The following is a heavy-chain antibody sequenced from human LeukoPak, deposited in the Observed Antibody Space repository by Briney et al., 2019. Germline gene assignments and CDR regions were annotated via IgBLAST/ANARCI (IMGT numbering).Heavy chain of an antibody. CDR1: GFTFSSYS. J-gene: IGHJ4*02. D-gene: IGHD3-9*01. Sequence: NPGGSLRLSCAASGFTFSSYSMNWVRQAPGKGLEWVSSISSRSSYIYYADSVKGRLTISSDNAKNSLYLQMNNLRAEDTAVYYCARSLIDYDILTGYYESHYFDYWGQGTLVTVSS. CDR3: ARSLIDYDILTGYYESHYFDY. CDR2: ISSRSSYI. V-gene: IGHV3-21*01.